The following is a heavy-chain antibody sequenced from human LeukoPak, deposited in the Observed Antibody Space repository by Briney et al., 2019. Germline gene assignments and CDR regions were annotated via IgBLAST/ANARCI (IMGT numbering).Heavy chain of an antibody. V-gene: IGHV3-7*01. CDR1: GFTFSTTW. D-gene: IGHD1-14*01. CDR2: INQGGSVT. J-gene: IGHJ4*02. Sequence: GGSLRLSCSPSGFTFSTTWMTWVRQAPGKGLEWLGNINQGGSVTNYVDSVKGRFSISRDNANNIMCLQMNYLRVEDTSVYYCARDPHSGSLDYWGQGTLVTVSS. CDR3: ARDPHSGSLDY.